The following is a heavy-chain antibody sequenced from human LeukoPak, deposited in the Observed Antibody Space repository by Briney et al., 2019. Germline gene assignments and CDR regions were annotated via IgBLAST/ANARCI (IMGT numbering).Heavy chain of an antibody. CDR1: GYTFTSYG. Sequence: SVKVSCKASGYTFTSYGISWVRQAPGQGLEWMGGIIPIFGTANYAQKFQGRVTITADKSTSTAYMELSSLRSEDTAVYYCARADIAVAGTAGYYFDYWGQGTLVTVSS. CDR2: IIPIFGTA. D-gene: IGHD6-19*01. J-gene: IGHJ4*02. V-gene: IGHV1-69*06. CDR3: ARADIAVAGTAGYYFDY.